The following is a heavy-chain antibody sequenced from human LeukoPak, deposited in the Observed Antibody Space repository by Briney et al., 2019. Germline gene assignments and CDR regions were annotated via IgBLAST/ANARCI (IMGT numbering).Heavy chain of an antibody. CDR1: GFTFDDYV. CDR2: ITWNSGSI. V-gene: IGHV3-9*01. Sequence: GRSLRLSCAASGFTFDDYVMHWVRQAPGKGLEWVSGITWNSGSIGYADSVKGRFTISRDNAKNSLYLRMNSLRAEDTALYYCAKGGSGYYPYYFDYWGQGTTVTVSS. CDR3: AKGGSGYYPYYFDY. D-gene: IGHD3-22*01. J-gene: IGHJ4*03.